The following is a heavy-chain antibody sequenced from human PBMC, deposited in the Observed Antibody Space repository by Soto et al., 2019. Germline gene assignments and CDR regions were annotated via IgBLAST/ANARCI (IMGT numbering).Heavy chain of an antibody. CDR3: ARMVAVAVYYFDY. J-gene: IGHJ4*02. V-gene: IGHV4-59*01. D-gene: IGHD6-19*01. CDR2: IYDSGST. CDR1: GGSISNYY. Sequence: SETLSLTCTVSGGSISNYYWSWIRQPPGRGLEWIGYIYDSGSTNYNPSLKSRVTISVDTSKNQFSLKLSSVTAADTAVYYCARMVAVAVYYFDYRGQGILVTVSS.